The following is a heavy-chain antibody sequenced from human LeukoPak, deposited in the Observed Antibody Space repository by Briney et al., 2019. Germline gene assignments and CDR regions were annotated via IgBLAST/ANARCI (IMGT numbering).Heavy chain of an antibody. Sequence: GGSLRLSCAASGFTFSSYAMSWVRQTPGKGLEWVSAISGSGGSTYYAGSVKGRFTISRDNSKNTLYLQMNSLRAEDTAVYYCAKDTYSGSYSSFDYWDQGTLVTVSS. V-gene: IGHV3-23*01. J-gene: IGHJ4*02. CDR1: GFTFSSYA. CDR3: AKDTYSGSYSSFDY. D-gene: IGHD1-26*01. CDR2: ISGSGGST.